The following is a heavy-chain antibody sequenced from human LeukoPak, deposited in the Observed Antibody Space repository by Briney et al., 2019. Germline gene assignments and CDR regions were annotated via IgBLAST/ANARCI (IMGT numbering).Heavy chain of an antibody. J-gene: IGHJ4*02. Sequence: SETLSLTCTVSGGSISSSSYYWGWIRQPPGKVLEWIGSIYYSGSTYYNPALKSRVTISLDTSKNQFSMNLSSVTAADTAVYYCARRELWFGEFYNYLDYWGQGTLVTVSS. CDR3: ARRELWFGEFYNYLDY. D-gene: IGHD3-10*01. V-gene: IGHV4-39*01. CDR2: IYYSGST. CDR1: GGSISSSSYY.